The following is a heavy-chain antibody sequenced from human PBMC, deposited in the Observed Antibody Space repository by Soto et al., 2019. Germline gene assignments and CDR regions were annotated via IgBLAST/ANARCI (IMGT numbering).Heavy chain of an antibody. CDR1: GFTFSSYA. CDR3: AKDLNDFWSGYFDY. D-gene: IGHD3-3*01. CDR2: ITGSGSIT. J-gene: IGHJ4*02. Sequence: GGSLRLSCAASGFTFSSYAMSWVRQAPGRGLDWVSGITGSGSITYYAASVKGRFTISRDNSKNTLYLQMNSLRAEDTAVYYCAKDLNDFWSGYFDYWGQGTLVTVSS. V-gene: IGHV3-23*01.